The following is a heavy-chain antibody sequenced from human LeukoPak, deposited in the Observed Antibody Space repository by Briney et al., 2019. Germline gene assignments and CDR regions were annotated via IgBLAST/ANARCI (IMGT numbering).Heavy chain of an antibody. V-gene: IGHV4-34*01. CDR1: GGSFSGYY. D-gene: IGHD6-19*01. CDR2: INHSGST. CDR3: ASHRGGWYFGYFQH. J-gene: IGHJ1*01. Sequence: SETLSLTCAVYGGSFSGYYWSWIRQPPGKGLEWIGEINHSGSTNYNPSLKCRVAISVDTSKNQFSLKLSSVTAADTAVYYCASHRGGWYFGYFQHWGQGTLVTVSS.